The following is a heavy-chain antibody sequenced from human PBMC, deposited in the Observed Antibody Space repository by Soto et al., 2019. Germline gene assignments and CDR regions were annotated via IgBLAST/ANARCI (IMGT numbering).Heavy chain of an antibody. V-gene: IGHV3-33*01. CDR3: ARGSGSPLFDP. CDR1: GFTLSSYG. Sequence: GGSLRLSCAVSGFTLSSYGMHWVRQAPGKGLEWVAVIRYDGSNKYYADSVKGRFTISRDNSKNTLYLQMNSLRAEDTAVYYCARGSGSPLFDPWGQGTLVTVSS. D-gene: IGHD3-10*01. J-gene: IGHJ5*02. CDR2: IRYDGSNK.